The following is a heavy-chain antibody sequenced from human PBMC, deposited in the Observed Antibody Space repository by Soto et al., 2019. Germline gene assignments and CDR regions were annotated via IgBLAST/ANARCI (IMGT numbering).Heavy chain of an antibody. CDR2: IIPIFGTA. D-gene: IGHD3-16*01. CDR3: ASLGTGSADY. Sequence: VASVKVSCKASGGTFSSYAISWVRQAPGQGLEWMGGIIPIFGTANYAQKFQGRVTITADESTSTAYMELSSLRSEDTAVYYCASLGTGSADYWGQGTLVTVSS. V-gene: IGHV1-69*13. CDR1: GGTFSSYA. J-gene: IGHJ4*02.